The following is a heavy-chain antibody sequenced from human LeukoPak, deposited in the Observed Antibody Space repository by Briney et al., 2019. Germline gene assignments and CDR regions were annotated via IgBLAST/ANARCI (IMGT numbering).Heavy chain of an antibody. CDR2: IYSGGST. J-gene: IGHJ4*02. D-gene: IGHD3-10*01. V-gene: IGHV3-53*01. Sequence: GGSLRLSCAASGFTVSSNYMSWVRQAPGKGLEWVSVIYSGGSTYYADSVKGRFTISRDNSKNTLYLQMNSLRAEDTAVYYCARDLWNYGSGSYYNDYWGQGTLVTVSS. CDR3: ARDLWNYGSGSYYNDY. CDR1: GFTVSSNY.